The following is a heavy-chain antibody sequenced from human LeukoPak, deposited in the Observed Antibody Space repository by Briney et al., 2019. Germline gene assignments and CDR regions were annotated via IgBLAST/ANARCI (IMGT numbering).Heavy chain of an antibody. Sequence: GGSLRLSCAASGFTFSSYAMTWVRQAPGKGLEWVSTISASVGTTYYADSVKGRFTISRDNSKNTVYLQMNSLRTEDTALYYCAKNRWGSVATPDSWGQGTLVTVSS. CDR2: ISASVGTT. D-gene: IGHD5-12*01. CDR3: AKNRWGSVATPDS. J-gene: IGHJ4*02. V-gene: IGHV3-23*01. CDR1: GFTFSSYA.